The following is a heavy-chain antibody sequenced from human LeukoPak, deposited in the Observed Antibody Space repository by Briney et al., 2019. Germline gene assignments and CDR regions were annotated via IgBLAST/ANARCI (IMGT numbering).Heavy chain of an antibody. CDR1: GFTFSSYA. CDR3: ARDRSCTGGSCYMDV. D-gene: IGHD2-15*01. V-gene: IGHV3-30*04. J-gene: IGHJ6*03. Sequence: SGGSLRLSCAASGFTFSSYAMHWVRQAPGKGLEWVAVISYDGSNKYYADSVKGRFTISRDNSKNTLYLQMNSLRAEDTAVYYCARDRSCTGGSCYMDVWGRGTTVTVSS. CDR2: ISYDGSNK.